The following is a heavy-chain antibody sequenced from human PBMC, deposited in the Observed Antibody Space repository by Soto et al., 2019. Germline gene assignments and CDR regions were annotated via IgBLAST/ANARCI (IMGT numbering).Heavy chain of an antibody. CDR3: ASLGVGDWANYYYYYGMDV. CDR2: VTANGGST. Sequence: EVQLLESGGGFVQPGGSLRLSCAATGFTFSVYAMTWVRQAPGQGLEWVSAVTANGGSTYSADSVKGRFTISRDKSKNTLFLQMNSLRAEDTAVYYCASLGVGDWANYYYYYGMDVWGQGTTVTVSS. D-gene: IGHD2-21*02. J-gene: IGHJ6*02. V-gene: IGHV3-23*01. CDR1: GFTFSVYA.